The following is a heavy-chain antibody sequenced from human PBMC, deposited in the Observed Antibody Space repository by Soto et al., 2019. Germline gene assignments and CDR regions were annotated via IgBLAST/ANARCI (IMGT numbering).Heavy chain of an antibody. CDR2: INPNSGET. CDR3: AKEADNYCYYGMDV. J-gene: IGHJ6*02. V-gene: IGHV1-2*06. D-gene: IGHD3-9*01. CDR1: GSTFSGHY. Sequence: ASVKVSCKASGSTFSGHYMHWVRQAPGQVLEWMGRINPNSGETNYAQNFQCRVTVTRDTSISTAYMELTMLRSDDMAVSYSAKEADNYCYYGMDVWGQGTAVTVSS.